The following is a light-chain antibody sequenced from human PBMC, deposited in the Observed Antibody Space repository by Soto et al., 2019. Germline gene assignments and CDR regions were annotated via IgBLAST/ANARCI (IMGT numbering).Light chain of an antibody. V-gene: IGLV1-44*01. CDR1: SSNIGRDT. CDR2: NDD. Sequence: QSVLTQPPSVSETPGLRVTISCTRGSSNIGRDTVNWYQQLPGTAPKLLMFNDDQRPSGVPDRFSGSRSGTSASLAISGLQSEDEADYFCSTWDYSLNGWVFGGGTKLTVL. J-gene: IGLJ3*02. CDR3: STWDYSLNGWV.